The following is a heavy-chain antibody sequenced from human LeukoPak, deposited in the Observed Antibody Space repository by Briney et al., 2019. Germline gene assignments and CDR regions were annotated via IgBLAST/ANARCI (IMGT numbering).Heavy chain of an antibody. CDR2: ISDSGGST. CDR1: GFTFSTYV. V-gene: IGHV3-23*01. CDR3: GRYYVMDV. J-gene: IGHJ6*02. Sequence: GGSLRLSCAASGFTFSTYVMDWVRQAPGKGLEWVSTISDSGGSTYYADSVKGRFTISRDNSKSTLYLQMNSLRAEDTAVYYCGRYYVMDVWGQGTSVTVSS.